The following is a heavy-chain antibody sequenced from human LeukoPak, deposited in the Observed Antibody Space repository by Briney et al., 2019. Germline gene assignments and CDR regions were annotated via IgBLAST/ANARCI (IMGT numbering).Heavy chain of an antibody. CDR1: GFTFSSYA. CDR2: ISYDGSNT. Sequence: PGGSLRLSCAASGFTFSSYAMHWVRQAPGKGLEWVADISYDGSNTYYADSVKGRFTISRDNSKNTLYLQMNSLRAEDTAVYYCARDLGDSSGRTYYFDYWGQGTLVTVSS. J-gene: IGHJ4*02. CDR3: ARDLGDSSGRTYYFDY. D-gene: IGHD6-19*01. V-gene: IGHV3-30-3*01.